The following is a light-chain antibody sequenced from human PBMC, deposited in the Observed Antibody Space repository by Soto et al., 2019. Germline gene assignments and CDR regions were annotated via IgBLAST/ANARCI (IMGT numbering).Light chain of an antibody. CDR3: GSFTTNRIWV. V-gene: IGLV2-14*01. CDR1: SSDVGGYNY. J-gene: IGLJ3*02. CDR2: EVT. Sequence: QSAPTQPASVSGSPGQSITISCTGTSSDVGGYNYVSWYQQHPGKAPKLMIYEVTNRPSGVSDRFSGSRSGNTASLTISGLQAEDESDYICGSFTTNRIWVFGGGTKLTVL.